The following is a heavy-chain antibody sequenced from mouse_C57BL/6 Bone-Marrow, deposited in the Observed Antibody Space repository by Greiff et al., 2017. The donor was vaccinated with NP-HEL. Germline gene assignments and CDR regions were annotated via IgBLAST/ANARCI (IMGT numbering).Heavy chain of an antibody. CDR1: GYTFTSYG. J-gene: IGHJ2*01. CDR3: AKENYYGTPGDY. Sequence: VQLQQSGAELARPGASVKLSCKASGYTFTSYGISWVKQRTGQGLEWIGEIYPRSGNTYYNEKFKGKATLTADKSSSTAYMQLRSLTSEDSAVYFCAKENYYGTPGDYWGQGTALTVTS. CDR2: IYPRSGNT. D-gene: IGHD1-1*01. V-gene: IGHV1-81*01.